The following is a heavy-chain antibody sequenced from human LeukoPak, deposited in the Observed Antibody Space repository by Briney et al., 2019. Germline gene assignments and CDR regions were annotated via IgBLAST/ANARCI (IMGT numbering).Heavy chain of an antibody. J-gene: IGHJ4*02. Sequence: GASVKVSCKASGYTFTSYTMSWVRQAPGQGLEWMGWINTNTGNPTYAQGFTGRFVFSLDTSVGTAYLQISSLKAEDTAVYYCARRGYSSSSGAYYFDYWGQGTLVTVSS. CDR2: INTNTGNP. D-gene: IGHD6-6*01. V-gene: IGHV7-4-1*02. CDR3: ARRGYSSSSGAYYFDY. CDR1: GYTFTSYT.